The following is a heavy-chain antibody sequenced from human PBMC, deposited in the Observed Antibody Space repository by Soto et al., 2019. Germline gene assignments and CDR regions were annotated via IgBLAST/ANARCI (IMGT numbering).Heavy chain of an antibody. CDR3: ARLGYYDSSGYSFDY. V-gene: IGHV1-2*04. Sequence: QVQLVQSGAEVKKPGASVKVSCKASGYTFTGYYMHWVRQAPGQGLEWMGWINPNSGGTNYAQKFQGWVTMTRDTSISTAYMELSRLRSDDTAVYYCARLGYYDSSGYSFDYWGQGTLVTVSS. CDR2: INPNSGGT. CDR1: GYTFTGYY. D-gene: IGHD3-22*01. J-gene: IGHJ4*02.